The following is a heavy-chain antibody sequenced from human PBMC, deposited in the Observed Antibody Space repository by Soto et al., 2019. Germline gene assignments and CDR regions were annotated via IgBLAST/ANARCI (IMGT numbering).Heavy chain of an antibody. D-gene: IGHD3-3*01. Sequence: GASLKVSCKSSGYTFTSYDINWVRQATGQGLEWMGWMNPNSGNTGYAQKFQGRVTMTRNTSISTAYMELSSLRSEDTAVYYCARGITIFGVVVGDYYYYMDVWGKGTTVTVSS. J-gene: IGHJ6*03. V-gene: IGHV1-8*01. CDR1: GYTFTSYD. CDR2: MNPNSGNT. CDR3: ARGITIFGVVVGDYYYYMDV.